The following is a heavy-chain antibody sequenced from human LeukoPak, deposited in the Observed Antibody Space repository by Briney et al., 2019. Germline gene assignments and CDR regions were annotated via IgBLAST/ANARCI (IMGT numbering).Heavy chain of an antibody. CDR3: ARGSLVRGALDAFDI. Sequence: TSETLSLTCAVYGGSFSGYYWGWIRQPPGKGLEWIGSIYYSGSTYYNPSLKSRVTISVDTSKNQFSLKLSSVTAADTAVYYCARGSLVRGALDAFDIWGQGTMVTVSS. CDR1: GGSFSGYY. D-gene: IGHD3-10*01. V-gene: IGHV4-34*01. CDR2: IYYSGST. J-gene: IGHJ3*02.